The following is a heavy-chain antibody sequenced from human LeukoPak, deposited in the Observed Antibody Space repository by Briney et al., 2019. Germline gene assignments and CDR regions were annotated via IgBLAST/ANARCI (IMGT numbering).Heavy chain of an antibody. CDR1: GFTFSSYA. Sequence: GRSLRLSCAASGFTFSSYAMSWVRQAPGKGLEWVSAISGSGGSTYYADSVKGRFTISRDNSKNTLYLQMNSLRAEDTAVYYCAKDRGDSGSYPDYWGQGTLVTVSS. J-gene: IGHJ4*02. CDR3: AKDRGDSGSYPDY. D-gene: IGHD1-26*01. CDR2: ISGSGGST. V-gene: IGHV3-23*01.